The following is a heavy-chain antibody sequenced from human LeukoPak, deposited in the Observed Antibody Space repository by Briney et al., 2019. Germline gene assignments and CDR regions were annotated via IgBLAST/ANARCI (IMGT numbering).Heavy chain of an antibody. J-gene: IGHJ5*02. CDR2: INPNSGGT. CDR3: ARDCGGDCPHNWFDP. V-gene: IGHV1-2*02. Sequence: ASVKVSCKASGYTFTGYYIHWVRQAPGQGLEWMGWINPNSGGTNYAQNFQGRVTMTRDTSISTAYMELSRLRSDDTAVYYCARDCGGDCPHNWFDPWGQGTLVTVSS. D-gene: IGHD2-21*02. CDR1: GYTFTGYY.